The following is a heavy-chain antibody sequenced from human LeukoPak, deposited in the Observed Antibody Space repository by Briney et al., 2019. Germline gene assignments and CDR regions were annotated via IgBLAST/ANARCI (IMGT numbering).Heavy chain of an antibody. CDR2: ISGSGGST. CDR1: GFTFSSYA. V-gene: IGHV3-23*01. CDR3: AKAGDSSSWAWFDP. Sequence: GGSLRLSCAASGFTFSSYAMSWVCQAPGKGLEWVSAISGSGGSTYYADSVKGRFTISRDNSKNTLYLQMNSLRAEDTAVYYCAKAGDSSSWAWFDPWGQGTLVTVSS. J-gene: IGHJ5*02. D-gene: IGHD6-13*01.